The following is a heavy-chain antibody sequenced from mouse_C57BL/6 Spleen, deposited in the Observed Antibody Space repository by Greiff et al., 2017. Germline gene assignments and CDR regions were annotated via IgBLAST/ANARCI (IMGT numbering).Heavy chain of an antibody. J-gene: IGHJ3*01. CDR2: IDPSDSET. V-gene: IGHV1-52*01. CDR1: GYTFTSYW. CDR3: ARAVVAKGCAY. D-gene: IGHD1-1*01. Sequence: QVQLQQPGAELVRPGSSVKLSCKASGYTFTSYWMHWVKQRPIQGLEWIGNIDPSDSETHYNQKFKDKATLTVDKSSSTAYMQLSSLRSEDSAVYYCARAVVAKGCAYWGQGTLVTVSA.